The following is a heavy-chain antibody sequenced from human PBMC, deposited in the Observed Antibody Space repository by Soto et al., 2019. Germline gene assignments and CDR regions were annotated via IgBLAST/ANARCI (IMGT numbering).Heavy chain of an antibody. Sequence: QIQRVQPGPEVKEPGTSVKVSCKASGFTFTTSAVQWVGQARGQRLEWIGWIVVGSGNTNYEQKFQERLTITMDMSTTQAYREWSGLRSEDTAVYYCAAAEYSTFRPLEYWGQGALVTVSS. CDR1: GFTFTTSA. D-gene: IGHD6-6*01. J-gene: IGHJ4*02. V-gene: IGHV1-58*01. CDR3: AAAEYSTFRPLEY. CDR2: IVVGSGNT.